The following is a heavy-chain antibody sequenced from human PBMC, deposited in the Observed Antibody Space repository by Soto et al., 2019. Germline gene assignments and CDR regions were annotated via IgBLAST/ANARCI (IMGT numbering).Heavy chain of an antibody. Sequence: QVQLVQSGAEVKKPGASVKVSCKASGYTFTSYGISWVRQAPGQGLEWMGWISAYNGNTNYAQKLQGRVTMTTDTSTSTAYMELRSLRSDDTAVYYCARDGLDIVVVVAASHAFDIWGQGTMVTVSS. CDR2: ISAYNGNT. J-gene: IGHJ3*02. CDR1: GYTFTSYG. D-gene: IGHD2-15*01. CDR3: ARDGLDIVVVVAASHAFDI. V-gene: IGHV1-18*01.